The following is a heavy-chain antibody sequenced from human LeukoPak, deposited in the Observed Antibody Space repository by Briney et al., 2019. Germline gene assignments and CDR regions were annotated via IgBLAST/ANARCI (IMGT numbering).Heavy chain of an antibody. Sequence: PSETLSLTCAVYGGSFSGYYWSWIRQPPGKGLEWIGEINHSGSTNYNPSLKSRVTISVDTSKNQFSLKLSSVTAADTAIYYCARVLPLYDHYYFDWWGQGTLVTVSS. V-gene: IGHV4-34*01. CDR3: ARVLPLYDHYYFDW. CDR2: INHSGST. D-gene: IGHD3-22*01. CDR1: GGSFSGYY. J-gene: IGHJ4*02.